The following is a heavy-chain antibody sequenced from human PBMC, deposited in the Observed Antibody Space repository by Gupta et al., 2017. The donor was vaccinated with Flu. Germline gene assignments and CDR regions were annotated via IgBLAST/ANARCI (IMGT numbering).Heavy chain of an antibody. CDR1: GFIFSTHD. CDR2: IGTVGDT. J-gene: IGHJ6*02. D-gene: IGHD4-17*01. CDR3: ARQRKEVTTPGKYYYYAMDV. Sequence: EVQLVESGGCLVQPGGSLRLSCAASGFIFSTHDKHWVLQVPGKGLEWSSSIGTVGDTDYPGSVKGRFTISRENDKNSLYLQMNSLRAGDTAVYFCARQRKEVTTPGKYYYYAMDVWGQGTTVTVSS. V-gene: IGHV3-13*04.